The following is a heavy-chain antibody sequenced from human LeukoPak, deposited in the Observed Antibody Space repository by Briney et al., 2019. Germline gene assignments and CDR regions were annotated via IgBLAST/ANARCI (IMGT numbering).Heavy chain of an antibody. V-gene: IGHV3-23*01. Sequence: GGSLRLSCAASGFTFSSYAMSWVRQAPGKGLEWVSAFSGSGGSTYYADSVKGRFTISRDNSKNTLYLQMNSLRAEDTAVYYCANYVGGGEVYWGQGTLVTVSS. CDR3: ANYVGGGEVY. J-gene: IGHJ4*02. D-gene: IGHD2-21*01. CDR2: FSGSGGST. CDR1: GFTFSSYA.